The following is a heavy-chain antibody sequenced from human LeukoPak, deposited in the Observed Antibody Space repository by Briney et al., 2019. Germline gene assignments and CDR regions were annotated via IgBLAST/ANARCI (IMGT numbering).Heavy chain of an antibody. J-gene: IGHJ4*02. CDR1: GFTFSNYA. V-gene: IGHV3-64D*09. CDR3: VKAGDSGWYYFDY. D-gene: IGHD6-19*01. Sequence: GGSLRLSCSASGFTFSNYAMSWVRQAPGKGLQYVSAVRSNGGSTYYADSVKGRFTISRDNSKNTLYLQMSSLRAEDMAVYYCVKAGDSGWYYFDYWGQGTLVTVSS. CDR2: VRSNGGST.